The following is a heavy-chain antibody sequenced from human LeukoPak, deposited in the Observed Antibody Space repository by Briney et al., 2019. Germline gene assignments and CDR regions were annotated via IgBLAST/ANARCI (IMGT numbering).Heavy chain of an antibody. CDR2: ISYDGSNK. D-gene: IGHD3-22*01. Sequence: HPGGSLRLSCAASGFTLSSYAMHWVRQAPGKGLEWVAVISYDGSNKYYADSVKGRFTISRDNSKNTLYLQMNSLRAEDTAVYYCARGGYYDSSGYSFDYWGQGTLVTVSS. CDR1: GFTLSSYA. CDR3: ARGGYYDSSGYSFDY. J-gene: IGHJ4*02. V-gene: IGHV3-30*04.